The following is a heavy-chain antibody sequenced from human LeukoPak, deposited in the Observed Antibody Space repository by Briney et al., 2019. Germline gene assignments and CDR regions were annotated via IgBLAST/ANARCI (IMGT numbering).Heavy chain of an antibody. Sequence: PSETLSLTCIVSGESLKSTSNYWAWVRQPPGKGLEWIGHIYYSTNTYYNSSLKSRVTISDDTSKNQVSLSLRSVTAADTALYFCVRRVAGTFHFYKWGEGSLVSVSS. V-gene: IGHV4-39*01. CDR2: IYYSTNT. CDR3: VRRVAGTFHFYK. J-gene: IGHJ4*02. CDR1: GESLKSTSNY. D-gene: IGHD6-19*01.